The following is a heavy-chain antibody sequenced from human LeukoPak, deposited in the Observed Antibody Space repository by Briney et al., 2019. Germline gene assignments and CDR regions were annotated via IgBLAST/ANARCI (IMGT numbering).Heavy chain of an antibody. V-gene: IGHV4-39*01. CDR1: GCSLSSSSYY. J-gene: IGHJ4*02. CDR2: IYYSENT. CDR3: ARQRWDYYDSSGYYPLDY. D-gene: IGHD3-22*01. Sequence: SETLSLTCTVSGCSLSSSSYYWGWLRQPPGKGLEWIGSIYYSENTYYNPSHKSRVTISVYTSKNQFSLKLSSVIAADTAVYYCARQRWDYYDSSGYYPLDYWGQGTVVTVSS.